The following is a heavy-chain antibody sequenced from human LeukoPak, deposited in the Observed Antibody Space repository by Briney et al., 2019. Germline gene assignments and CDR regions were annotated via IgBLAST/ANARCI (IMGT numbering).Heavy chain of an antibody. D-gene: IGHD3-10*01. CDR3: ARRVYYYGSGTPSWFDP. J-gene: IGHJ5*02. V-gene: IGHV4-34*01. CDR2: INHSGST. Sequence: SETLSLTCAVYGGSFSGYYWSWIRQPPGKGLEWIGDINHSGSTNYNPSLKSRVTISVDTSKNQFSLKLSSVTAADTAVYYCARRVYYYGSGTPSWFDPWGQGTLVTVSS. CDR1: GGSFSGYY.